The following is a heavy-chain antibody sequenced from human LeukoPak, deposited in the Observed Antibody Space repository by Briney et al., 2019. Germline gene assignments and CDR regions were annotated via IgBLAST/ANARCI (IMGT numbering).Heavy chain of an antibody. J-gene: IGHJ5*02. CDR2: VNPNGGGI. Sequence: ASVKVSCKASGYTFTDYYIQWVRQAPGQGLEWMGWVNPNGGGINYAQKFQGRVTMTRDTSISTAYMELSRLRSDDTAVYYCARDGRNTYYYDSSGYYTGDWFDPWGQGTLVTVSS. D-gene: IGHD3-22*01. CDR1: GYTFTDYY. V-gene: IGHV1-2*02. CDR3: ARDGRNTYYYDSSGYYTGDWFDP.